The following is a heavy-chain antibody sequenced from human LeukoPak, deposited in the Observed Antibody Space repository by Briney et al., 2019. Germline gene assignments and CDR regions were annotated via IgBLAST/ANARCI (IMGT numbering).Heavy chain of an antibody. CDR1: GFTFSRYG. J-gene: IGHJ4*02. CDR3: AKGDPYGSGSYPGDY. Sequence: PGGSLRLSCAASGFTFSRYGMHWVRQASGKGLEWVALISYDGSNKYYADSVKGRFTISRDNSKNTLYLQMNSMRPEDTAVYYCAKGDPYGSGSYPGDYWGQGTLVTVSS. CDR2: ISYDGSNK. D-gene: IGHD3-10*01. V-gene: IGHV3-30*18.